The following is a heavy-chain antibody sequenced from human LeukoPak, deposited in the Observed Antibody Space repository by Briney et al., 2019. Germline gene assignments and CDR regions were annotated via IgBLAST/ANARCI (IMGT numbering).Heavy chain of an antibody. Sequence: GRSLRLSCAASGFTFSSYGMHWVRQAPGKGLEWVSVIWYDVSNKYYADSVKGRFTSSRDKSKNTLYLQMISMRAEDTAVYYCARDSPYSSSWQLYYYYGMDVWGKGTTVTVSS. D-gene: IGHD6-13*01. CDR2: IWYDVSNK. CDR3: ARDSPYSSSWQLYYYYGMDV. V-gene: IGHV3-33*01. CDR1: GFTFSSYG. J-gene: IGHJ6*04.